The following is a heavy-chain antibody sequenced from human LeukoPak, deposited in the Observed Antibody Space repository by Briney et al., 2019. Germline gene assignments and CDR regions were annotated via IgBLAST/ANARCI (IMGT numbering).Heavy chain of an antibody. Sequence: PSETLSLTCAVYGGSFSGYYWSWIRQPPGKGLEWIGEINHSGSTNYNPSLKSRVTISVDTSKNQFSLKLSSVTAADTAVYYCARGGPRITIFGVVYYYYYMGVWGKGTTVTVSS. V-gene: IGHV4-34*01. CDR1: GGSFSGYY. D-gene: IGHD3-3*01. CDR2: INHSGST. J-gene: IGHJ6*03. CDR3: ARGGPRITIFGVVYYYYYMGV.